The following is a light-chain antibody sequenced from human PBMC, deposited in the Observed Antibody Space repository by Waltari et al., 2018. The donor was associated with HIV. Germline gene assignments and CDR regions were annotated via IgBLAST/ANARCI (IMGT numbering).Light chain of an antibody. CDR3: LLSYNGARNWV. CDR1: TGAVTSDPY. J-gene: IGLJ3*02. Sequence: QAVVTQEPSLTVSPGGTVTPTCGSSTGAVTSDPYPYWFQQKPGQAPRTLIYDTSDQHSWTPARFSGSLLGGKAALTLSGAQPEDEAEYYCLLSYNGARNWVFGGGTKLTVL. V-gene: IGLV7-46*01. CDR2: DTS.